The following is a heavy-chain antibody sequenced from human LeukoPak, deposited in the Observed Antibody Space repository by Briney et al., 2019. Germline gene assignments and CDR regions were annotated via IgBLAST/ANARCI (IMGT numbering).Heavy chain of an antibody. CDR2: IYYSGST. CDR1: GGSISSYY. D-gene: IGHD3-22*01. CDR3: AKYMNYYDVASYDM. J-gene: IGHJ3*02. Sequence: SETLSLTCTVSGGSISSYYWSWIRQPPGKGLEWIGYIYYSGSTNYNPSLKSRVTISVDTSKNQFSLKLSSVTAADTALYYCAKYMNYYDVASYDMWGQGTMVTVSS. V-gene: IGHV4-59*01.